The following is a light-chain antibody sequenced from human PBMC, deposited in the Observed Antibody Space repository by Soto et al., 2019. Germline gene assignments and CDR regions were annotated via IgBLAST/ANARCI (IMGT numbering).Light chain of an antibody. CDR2: DAS. J-gene: IGKJ4*01. CDR3: QQSSNWPRT. CDR1: QSVSSY. Sequence: EIVLTQSPATLSLSPGERATLSCRASQSVSSYLAWYQQKPGQAPGLLIYDASNRATGIPARFSGSGSGTDFTLTISSLEPEDFAVYYCQQSSNWPRTFGGGTKVEIK. V-gene: IGKV3-11*01.